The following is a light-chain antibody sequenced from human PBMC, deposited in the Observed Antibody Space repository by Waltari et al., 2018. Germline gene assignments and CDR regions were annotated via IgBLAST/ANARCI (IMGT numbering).Light chain of an antibody. CDR1: NIGSKS. CDR3: QVWDSSSDHVV. Sequence: SYMLTQPPSVSVAPGKTASITCGGNNIGSKSVHWYQRKAGQAPELVIFYNDDRPSGIPERFSGPNSGNTATLTISRVEAGDEADYYCQVWDSSSDHVVFGGGTKLTVL. V-gene: IGLV3-21*04. CDR2: YND. J-gene: IGLJ2*01.